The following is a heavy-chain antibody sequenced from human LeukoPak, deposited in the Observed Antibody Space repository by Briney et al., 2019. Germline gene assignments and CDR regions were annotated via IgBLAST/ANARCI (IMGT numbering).Heavy chain of an antibody. CDR2: ISSSSSYI. Sequence: TGGSLRLSCAASGFTFSSYSMNWVRQAPGKGLEWVSSISSSSSYISYADSVKGRFTIYRDNTTNSLYLQMNSLRAEDTAVYYCARDPRSVNYGDYVGYFDYWGQGTLVTVSS. CDR1: GFTFSSYS. V-gene: IGHV3-21*01. J-gene: IGHJ4*02. D-gene: IGHD4-17*01. CDR3: ARDPRSVNYGDYVGYFDY.